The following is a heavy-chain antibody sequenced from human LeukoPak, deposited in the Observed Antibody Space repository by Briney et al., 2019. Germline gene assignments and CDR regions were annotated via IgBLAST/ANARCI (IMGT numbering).Heavy chain of an antibody. V-gene: IGHV1-2*02. Sequence: ASVKASCKASGYTFTGYYMHWVRQAPGQGLEWMGWINPNSGGTNYAQKFQGRVTMTRDTSISTAYMELSRLRSDDTAVYYCARSLYCSSTSCYRLDPWGQGTLVTVSS. CDR3: ARSLYCSSTSCYRLDP. J-gene: IGHJ5*02. CDR1: GYTFTGYY. D-gene: IGHD2-2*02. CDR2: INPNSGGT.